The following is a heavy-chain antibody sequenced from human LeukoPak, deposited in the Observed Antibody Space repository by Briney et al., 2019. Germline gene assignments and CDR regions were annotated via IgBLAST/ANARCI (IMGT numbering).Heavy chain of an antibody. Sequence: KPSETLSLTCDVSGGSFDDYYCSWLRQPPGKGLEWIGEIHPHGIFYYNSSLMSRVTISIDTSKSQFSLRLTSVTAADTAFYYCARGRDRSKAGDHWGQGSLVTVSS. CDR1: GGSFDDYY. D-gene: IGHD5-24*01. V-gene: IGHV4-34*01. CDR2: IHPHGIF. J-gene: IGHJ4*02. CDR3: ARGRDRSKAGDH.